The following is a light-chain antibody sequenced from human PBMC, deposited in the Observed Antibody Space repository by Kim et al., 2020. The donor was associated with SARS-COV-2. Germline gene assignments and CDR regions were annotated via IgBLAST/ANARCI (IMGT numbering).Light chain of an antibody. Sequence: SVSTGERAHRACRASQSVSSNVAWYQQKPGQAPRLLIYGASTRATGIPARFSGSGSGTEFTLTISSLQSEEFAVYYCQQYNNWLRTFGGGTKVEI. V-gene: IGKV3D-15*01. J-gene: IGKJ4*01. CDR1: QSVSSN. CDR2: GAS. CDR3: QQYNNWLRT.